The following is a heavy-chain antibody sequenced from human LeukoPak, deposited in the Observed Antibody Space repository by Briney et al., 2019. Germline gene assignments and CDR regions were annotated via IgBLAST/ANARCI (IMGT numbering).Heavy chain of an antibody. Sequence: SETLSLTCTVSGGSISSYYWSWIRQPAGKGLEWIGRIYTSGSTNYNPSLKSRVTMSVDTSKNQFSLKLSSVTAADTAVYYCASSSSSAGSGTYYHFDYWGHGTLVTVSS. V-gene: IGHV4-4*07. CDR3: ASSSSSAGSGTYYHFDY. CDR1: GGSISSYY. D-gene: IGHD3-10*01. CDR2: IYTSGST. J-gene: IGHJ4*01.